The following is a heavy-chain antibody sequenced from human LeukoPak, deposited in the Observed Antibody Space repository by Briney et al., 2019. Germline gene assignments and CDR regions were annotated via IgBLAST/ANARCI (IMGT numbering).Heavy chain of an antibody. Sequence: GGSLRLSCAASGFSFSSYEMNWVRQAPGKGLEWVAVIWYDGSNKYYADSVKGRFTISRDNSKNTLYLQMNSLRAEDTAVYYCAREYYDFWSGFYNWFDPWGQGTLVTVSS. CDR2: IWYDGSNK. D-gene: IGHD3-3*01. V-gene: IGHV3-33*08. CDR3: AREYYDFWSGFYNWFDP. CDR1: GFSFSSYE. J-gene: IGHJ5*02.